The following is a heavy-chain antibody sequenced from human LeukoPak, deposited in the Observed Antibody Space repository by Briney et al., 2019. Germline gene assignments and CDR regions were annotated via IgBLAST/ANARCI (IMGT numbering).Heavy chain of an antibody. CDR3: ARNSSGHSFVY. J-gene: IGHJ4*02. Sequence: PSETLSLTCAVSGYSIISDYYWGWIRQSPGKGLEWIGSVYHSGSTHYNPSLKSRVTMSVDTSKNQFSLKLNSVTAADTAVYYCARNSSGHSFVYWGQGSLVTVSS. V-gene: IGHV4-38-2*01. D-gene: IGHD6-19*01. CDR2: VYHSGST. CDR1: GYSIISDYY.